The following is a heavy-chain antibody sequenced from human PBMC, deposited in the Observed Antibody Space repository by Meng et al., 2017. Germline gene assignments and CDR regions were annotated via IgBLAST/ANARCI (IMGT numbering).Heavy chain of an antibody. CDR2: IYWDDDK. CDR1: GCPLSTSGVV. V-gene: IGHV2-5*02. Sequence: HIPLQGFGSTRGNPHNTPPLTCTFSGCPLSTSGVVVGWIRQPPGKALEWLALIYWDDDKRYSPSLKSRLTITKDTSKNQVVLTMTNMDPVDTATYYCAHSYGSNFDYWGQGTLVTVSS. D-gene: IGHD3-10*01. J-gene: IGHJ4*02. CDR3: AHSYGSNFDY.